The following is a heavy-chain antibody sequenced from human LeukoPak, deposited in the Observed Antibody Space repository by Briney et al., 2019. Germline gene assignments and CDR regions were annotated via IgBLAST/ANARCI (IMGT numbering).Heavy chain of an antibody. J-gene: IGHJ6*02. Sequence: ASVKVSCKASGYTFTSYDINWVRQATGQGLEWMGWMNPNSGNTGYAQKLQGRVTMTTDTSTSTAYMELRSLRSDDTAVYYCAMGYSYGFYYYYYGMDVWGQGTTVTVSS. D-gene: IGHD5-18*01. CDR3: AMGYSYGFYYYYYGMDV. V-gene: IGHV1-8*01. CDR1: GYTFTSYD. CDR2: MNPNSGNT.